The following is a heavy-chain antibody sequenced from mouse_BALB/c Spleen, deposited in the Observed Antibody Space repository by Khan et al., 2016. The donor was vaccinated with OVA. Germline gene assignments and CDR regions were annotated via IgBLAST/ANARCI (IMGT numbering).Heavy chain of an antibody. V-gene: IGHV1-77*01. CDR2: ISPGSGDT. Sequence: QVQLQQSGAELARPGASVKLSCKASGYTFTDYYINWVKQRTGQGLEWIGEISPGSGDTYYNEMFKGKATLTADKSSSTAYMQLSSLTSEASAVYFCSRSDYCCYTIAYWGQGTLVTVSA. CDR1: GYTFTDYY. J-gene: IGHJ3*01. D-gene: IGHD1-2*01. CDR3: SRSDYCCYTIAY.